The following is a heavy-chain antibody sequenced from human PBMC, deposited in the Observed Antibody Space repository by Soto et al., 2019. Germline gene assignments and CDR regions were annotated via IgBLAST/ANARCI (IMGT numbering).Heavy chain of an antibody. CDR1: GYTFTTYY. Sequence: QVQLVQSGAEVKKPGASVKVSCKASGYTFTTYYVHWVRQAPGQGLEWMGLINPSGGSTSYAQKFQRRFTMTRDTSTSKVYMDLSSLRSEDTAVYYWMVWFGELSTYYNMDLWGQGTTVTDSS. CDR2: INPSGGST. D-gene: IGHD3-10*01. V-gene: IGHV1-46*01. CDR3: MVWFGELSTYYNMDL. J-gene: IGHJ6*02.